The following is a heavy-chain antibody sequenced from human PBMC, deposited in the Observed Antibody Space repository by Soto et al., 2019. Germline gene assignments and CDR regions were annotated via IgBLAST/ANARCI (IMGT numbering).Heavy chain of an antibody. J-gene: IGHJ4*02. CDR3: ARAAVAAPVSYFDY. D-gene: IGHD6-19*01. V-gene: IGHV3-33*01. CDR1: GFTFSSYG. Sequence: PGGSLRLSCAASGFTFSSYGMHWVRQAPGKGLEWVAVIWYDGSNKYYADSVKGRFTISRDNSKNTLYLQMNSLRAEDTAVYYCARAAVAAPVSYFDYWGQGTLVTVSS. CDR2: IWYDGSNK.